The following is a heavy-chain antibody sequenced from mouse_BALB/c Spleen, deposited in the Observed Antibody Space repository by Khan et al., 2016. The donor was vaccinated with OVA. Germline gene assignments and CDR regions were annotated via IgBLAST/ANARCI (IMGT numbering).Heavy chain of an antibody. Sequence: EVELVESGGDLVKPGGSLKLSCAASGFTFSSYSMSWVRQTPDKRLEWVASISSGGDYTYYPDSVKGRFTISRDNAKNTLYLQMSDLKSEDTAMYYCADHLTGAFAYGGQGTLVNVPA. CDR3: ADHLTGAFAY. J-gene: IGHJ3*01. CDR2: ISSGGDYT. V-gene: IGHV5-6*01. CDR1: GFTFSSYS.